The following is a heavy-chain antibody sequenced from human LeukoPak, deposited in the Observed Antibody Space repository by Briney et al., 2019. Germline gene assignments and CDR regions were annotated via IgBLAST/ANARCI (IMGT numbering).Heavy chain of an antibody. CDR2: FDPEDGET. J-gene: IGHJ5*02. V-gene: IGHV1-24*01. CDR3: ATECGGDCYRTHNWFDP. CDR1: GYTLTELS. D-gene: IGHD2-21*02. Sequence: GASVKVSRKVSGYTLTELSMHWVRQAPGKGLEWMGGFDPEDGETIYAQKFRGRVTMTEDTSTDTAYMELSSLRSEDTAVYYCATECGGDCYRTHNWFDPWGQGTLVTVSS.